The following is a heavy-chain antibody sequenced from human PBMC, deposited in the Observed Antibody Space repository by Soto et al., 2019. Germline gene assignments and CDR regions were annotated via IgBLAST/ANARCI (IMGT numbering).Heavy chain of an antibody. CDR2: ISYDGSNK. Sequence: GGSLRLSCAASGFTFSRYGMHWVRQAPGKGLEWVAVISYDGSNKYYVDSVKGRFTISRDNSKNTLYLQMNSLRAEDTAVYYCASNIMAVADFYYYGMDVWGQGTRVTVSS. V-gene: IGHV3-30*03. CDR3: ASNIMAVADFYYYGMDV. J-gene: IGHJ6*02. D-gene: IGHD6-19*01. CDR1: GFTFSRYG.